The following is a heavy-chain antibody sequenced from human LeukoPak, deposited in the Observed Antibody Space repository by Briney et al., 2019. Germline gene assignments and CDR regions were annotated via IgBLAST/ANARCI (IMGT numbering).Heavy chain of an antibody. CDR2: ISSDGSNE. D-gene: IGHD4-17*01. CDR1: GFTFSSYG. J-gene: IGHJ6*02. Sequence: PGGSLRLSCAASGFTFSSYGMHWVRQAPGKGLEWVAVISSDGSNEYYVDSVKGRFTISRDNSKNTLYLQMNSLRAEDTAVYYCARDEGDYVYYYHGVDVWGQGTTVTVSS. CDR3: ARDEGDYVYYYHGVDV. V-gene: IGHV3-30*03.